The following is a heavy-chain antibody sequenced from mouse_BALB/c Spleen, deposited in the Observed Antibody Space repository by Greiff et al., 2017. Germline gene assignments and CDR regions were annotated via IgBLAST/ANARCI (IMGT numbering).Heavy chain of an antibody. D-gene: IGHD2-4*01. V-gene: IGHV1S81*02. CDR1: GYTFTSYW. J-gene: IGHJ4*01. CDR3: ARGMITTAYAMDY. Sequence: QVQLQQPGAELVKPGASVKLSCKASGYTFTSYWMHWVKQRPGQGLEWIGEINPSNGRTNYNEKFKSKATLTVDKSSSTAYMQLSSLTSEDSAVYYCARGMITTAYAMDYWGQGTSVTVSS. CDR2: INPSNGRT.